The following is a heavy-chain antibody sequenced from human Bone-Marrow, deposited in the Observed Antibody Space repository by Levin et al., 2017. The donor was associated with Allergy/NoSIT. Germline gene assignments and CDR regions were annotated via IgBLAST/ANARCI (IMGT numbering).Heavy chain of an antibody. J-gene: IGHJ4*02. CDR2: IYYSGST. CDR1: GGSISSYY. CDR3: ARDGHYGDYFDY. V-gene: IGHV4-59*01. Sequence: PGGSLRLSCTVSGGSISSYYWSWIRQPPGKGLEWIGYIYYSGSTNYNPSLKSRVTISVDTSKNQFSLKLSSVTAADTAVYYCARDGHYGDYFDYWGQGTLVTVSS. D-gene: IGHD4-17*01.